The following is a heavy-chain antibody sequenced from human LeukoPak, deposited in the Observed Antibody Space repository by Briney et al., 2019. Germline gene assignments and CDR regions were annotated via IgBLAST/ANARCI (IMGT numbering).Heavy chain of an antibody. CDR1: GFTFDDYA. Sequence: GGSLRLSCAASGFTFDDYAMHWVRQAPGKGLEWVSGISWNSGSIGYADSVKGRFTISRDNAKNSLYLQMNSLRAEDTALYYCAEDMYYYDSSGYPPYYFDYWGQGTLVTVSS. J-gene: IGHJ4*02. CDR3: AEDMYYYDSSGYPPYYFDY. D-gene: IGHD3-22*01. V-gene: IGHV3-9*01. CDR2: ISWNSGSI.